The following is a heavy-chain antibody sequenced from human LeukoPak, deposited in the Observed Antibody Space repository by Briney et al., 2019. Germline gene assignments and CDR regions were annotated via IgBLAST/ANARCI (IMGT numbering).Heavy chain of an antibody. Sequence: GGSLRLSCAASGFTFSNCAMSWVRQAPGKGLEWVSAISGSGGNTYDADSARGRFTISRDNSKNTLYLQMNSLRAEDTAVYHCAKDNYDSSGSRYDYWGQGTLVTVSS. D-gene: IGHD3-22*01. CDR3: AKDNYDSSGSRYDY. V-gene: IGHV3-23*01. J-gene: IGHJ4*02. CDR1: GFTFSNCA. CDR2: ISGSGGNT.